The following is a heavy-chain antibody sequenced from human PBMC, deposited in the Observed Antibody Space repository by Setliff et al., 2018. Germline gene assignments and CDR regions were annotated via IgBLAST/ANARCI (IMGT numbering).Heavy chain of an antibody. V-gene: IGHV4-61*09. CDR3: ARMSGFLYIDV. J-gene: IGHJ6*03. CDR2: IYTSWST. Sequence: PSETLSLTCTVSGDSISSRTYYWSWIRQPAGQGLEWIGQIYTSWSTNYNPSLKSRVTISVDTSKNQFPLKLSSVTAADTAVYYCARMSGFLYIDVWGKGTTVTVSS. D-gene: IGHD3-3*01. CDR1: GDSISSRTYY.